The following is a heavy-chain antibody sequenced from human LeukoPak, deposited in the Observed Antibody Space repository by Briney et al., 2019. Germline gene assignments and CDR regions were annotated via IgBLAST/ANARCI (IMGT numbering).Heavy chain of an antibody. V-gene: IGHV1-69*13. CDR1: GGTFIRYV. J-gene: IGHJ3*02. Sequence: SVTVSFKASGGTFIRYVISWVRQAAGQGLEWMGGIIPIFGTANYVQKFHGRVTITADESTSTAYMELSSLRSEDTAVYYCARVPGNHDILTGYDIWGQGTMVTVSS. CDR3: ARVPGNHDILTGYDI. D-gene: IGHD3-9*01. CDR2: IIPIFGTA.